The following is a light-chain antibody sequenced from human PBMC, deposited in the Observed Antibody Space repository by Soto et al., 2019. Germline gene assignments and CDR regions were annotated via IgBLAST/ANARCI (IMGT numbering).Light chain of an antibody. CDR3: CSYAGSSTLYVV. J-gene: IGLJ2*01. Sequence: QSALTQPASVSGSPGPSITISCTGTSSDVGSYNLVSWYQQHSGKAPKLMIYEGSKRPSGVSNRFSGSKCGNTASLTISGLQAEDEADYYCCSYAGSSTLYVVFGGGTKLTVL. V-gene: IGLV2-23*01. CDR1: SSDVGSYNL. CDR2: EGS.